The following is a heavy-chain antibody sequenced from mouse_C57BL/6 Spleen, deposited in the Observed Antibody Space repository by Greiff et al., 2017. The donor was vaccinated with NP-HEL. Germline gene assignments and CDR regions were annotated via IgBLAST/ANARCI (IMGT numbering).Heavy chain of an antibody. CDR3: AREGVYYGSSYGGYFDV. V-gene: IGHV1-82*01. CDR1: GYAFSSSW. D-gene: IGHD1-1*01. CDR2: IYPGDGDT. Sequence: VQLQQSGPELVKPGASVKISCKASGYAFSSSWMNWVKQRPGKGLEWIGRIYPGDGDTNYNGKFKGKATLTADKSSSTAYMQLSSLTSEDSAVYVCAREGVYYGSSYGGYFDVWGTGTTVTVSS. J-gene: IGHJ1*03.